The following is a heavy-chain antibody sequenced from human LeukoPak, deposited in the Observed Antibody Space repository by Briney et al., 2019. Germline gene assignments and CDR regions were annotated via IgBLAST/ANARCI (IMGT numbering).Heavy chain of an antibody. J-gene: IGHJ4*02. V-gene: IGHV3-30*02. CDR3: AKCGDIVVVVAAVDY. D-gene: IGHD2-15*01. CDR2: IRYDGSNK. CDR1: GFTFSSYG. Sequence: PGGSLRLSCAASGFTFSSYGMHWVRQAPGKGLEWVAFIRYDGSNKYYADSVKGRFTISRDNSKNTLYLQMNSLRAEDTAVYYCAKCGDIVVVVAAVDYWGQGTLVTVSS.